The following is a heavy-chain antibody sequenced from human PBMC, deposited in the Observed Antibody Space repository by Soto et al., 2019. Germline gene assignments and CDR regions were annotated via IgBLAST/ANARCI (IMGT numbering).Heavy chain of an antibody. CDR1: GFTFSSYG. CDR2: ISYDGSNK. V-gene: IGHV3-30*03. D-gene: IGHD4-17*01. J-gene: IGHJ6*02. Sequence: QVQLVESGGGVVQPGRSLRLSCAAAGFTFSSYGMHWVRQAPGKGLEWVAVISYDGSNKYYADSVKGRFTISRDNSKNTLSLQMNSLRAEHTAVYYCATASDDGRRLTAYGMDVWGQGTTVTVAS. CDR3: ATASDDGRRLTAYGMDV.